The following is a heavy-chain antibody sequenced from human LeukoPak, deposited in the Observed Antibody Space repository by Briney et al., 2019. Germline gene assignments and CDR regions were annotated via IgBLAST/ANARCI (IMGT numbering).Heavy chain of an antibody. J-gene: IGHJ4*02. D-gene: IGHD6-13*01. CDR2: ISYSGDTI. CDR1: KFTFSDYY. CDR3: ARLGTIPAAGSNDY. V-gene: IGHV3-11*01. Sequence: GGSLRLSCAASKFTFSDYYMTWIRQAPGKGLEWVSYISYSGDTIYYADSVKGRFTVSRDNAKNLLYLQMNSLRAEDTAVYYCARLGTIPAAGSNDYWGQGTLVTVSS.